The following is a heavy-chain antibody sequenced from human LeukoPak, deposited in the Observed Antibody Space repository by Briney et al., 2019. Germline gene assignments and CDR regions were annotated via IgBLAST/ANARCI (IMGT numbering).Heavy chain of an antibody. Sequence: GGSLRLSCAASGFTFDDYGMSWVRQAPGKGLEWVSGINWNGSSTGYADSVKGRFTISRDNAKNSLYLQMNSLRAEDTAVYYCARVGSNDAFDIWGQGTMVTVSS. J-gene: IGHJ3*02. V-gene: IGHV3-20*04. CDR1: GFTFDDYG. CDR3: ARVGSNDAFDI. CDR2: INWNGSST. D-gene: IGHD2-2*03.